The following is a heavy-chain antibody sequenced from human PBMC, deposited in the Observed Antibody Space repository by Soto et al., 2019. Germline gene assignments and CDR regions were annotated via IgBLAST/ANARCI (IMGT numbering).Heavy chain of an antibody. J-gene: IGHJ5*02. CDR2: INTDGSNT. CDR3: AREFCSGGNCYTYYFDP. D-gene: IGHD2-15*01. CDR1: GLTFSIYW. Sequence: QPGGSLRLSCAASGLTFSIYWMHWVRHAPGKGLVWVSHINTDGSNTNYADSVKGRFTISRDNAKSTLFLQMNSLRDEDTAVYYCAREFCSGGNCYTYYFDPWGQGIPVTVSS. V-gene: IGHV3-74*01.